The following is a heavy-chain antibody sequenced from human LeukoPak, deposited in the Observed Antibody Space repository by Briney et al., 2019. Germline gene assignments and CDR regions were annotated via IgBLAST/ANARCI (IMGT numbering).Heavy chain of an antibody. J-gene: IGHJ4*02. CDR3: AKSATPYSSSWRHYFDY. D-gene: IGHD6-13*01. Sequence: GGSLRLSCAASGFTFSSHAMSWVRQAPGKGLEWVSTISGSGDNTFYADSVKGRFTISRDNSKNTLYLQMSSLRAEDTAVYYCAKSATPYSSSWRHYFDYWGQGTLVTVSS. V-gene: IGHV3-23*01. CDR2: ISGSGDNT. CDR1: GFTFSSHA.